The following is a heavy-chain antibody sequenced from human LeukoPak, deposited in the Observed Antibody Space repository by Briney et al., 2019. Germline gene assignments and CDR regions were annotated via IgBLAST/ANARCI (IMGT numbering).Heavy chain of an antibody. CDR1: GGSISSYY. D-gene: IGHD3-10*01. V-gene: IGHV4-59*01. CDR2: IYYSGST. Sequence: SETLSLTCTVSGGSISSYYWSWIRQPPGKGLEWIGYIYYSGSTNYNPSLKSRVTISVDTSKNQFSLKLSSVTAADTAVYYCARSYSNPPYYYYYCMDGWGKGTTVTVSS. CDR3: ARSYSNPPYYYYYCMDG. J-gene: IGHJ6*03.